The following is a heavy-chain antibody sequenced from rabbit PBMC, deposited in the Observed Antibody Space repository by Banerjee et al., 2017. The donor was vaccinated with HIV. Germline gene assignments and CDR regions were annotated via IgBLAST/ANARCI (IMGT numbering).Heavy chain of an antibody. CDR1: GFDFSSYG. Sequence: QEQLVESGGGLVQPGGSLKLSCKASGFDFSSYGVSWVRQAPGKGLEWNACIYAGSSGTTGYAGWAKGRFTDAKPSSTPVTLQMTSLRAADTAPYFCARSAAGYDGANRLDLWGPGSLVHVS. CDR3: ARSAAGYDGANRLDL. CDR2: IYAGSSGTT. V-gene: IGHV1S45*01. D-gene: IGHD4-2*01. J-gene: IGHJ3*01.